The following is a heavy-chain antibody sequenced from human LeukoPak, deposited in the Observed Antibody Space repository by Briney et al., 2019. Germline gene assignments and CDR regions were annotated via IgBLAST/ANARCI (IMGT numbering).Heavy chain of an antibody. Sequence: ASVKVSCKASGYTFTSYDINWVRQATGQGLEWMGWMNPNSGNTGYAQKFQGRVTMTRNTSISTAYMELSSLRSEDTAVYYCAVGMRGSSADVFDIWGQGTRVTVSS. V-gene: IGHV1-8*01. CDR3: AVGMRGSSADVFDI. CDR1: GYTFTSYD. J-gene: IGHJ3*02. D-gene: IGHD1-26*01. CDR2: MNPNSGNT.